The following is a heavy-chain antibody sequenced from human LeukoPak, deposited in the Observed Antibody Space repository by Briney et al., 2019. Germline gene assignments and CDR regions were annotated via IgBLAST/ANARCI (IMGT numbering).Heavy chain of an antibody. CDR3: ARAYSPGYYYYYMDV. D-gene: IGHD4-11*01. CDR1: GFTFSTYV. V-gene: IGHV3-30*01. J-gene: IGHJ6*03. Sequence: PGGSLRLSCAASGFTFSTYVMRWVRQAPGKGPEWVAVVSYDGSDKYYADSLKGRFTISRDNSKNTLYLQMNSLRAEDTAVYYCARAYSPGYYYYYMDVWGKGTTVTVSS. CDR2: VSYDGSDK.